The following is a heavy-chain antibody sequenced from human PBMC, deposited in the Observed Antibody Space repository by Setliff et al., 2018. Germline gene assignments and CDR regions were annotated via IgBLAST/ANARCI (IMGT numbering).Heavy chain of an antibody. CDR3: ARGIIAYASWAPNKHAYYHYMDV. CDR2: INPSGEST. V-gene: IGHV1-46*01. CDR1: GYTLSTHY. Sequence: GASVKVSCKASGYTLSTHYMHWVRQAPGQGLEWMGLINPSGESTVYAEKFQGRVSMTRDTSTNTVYMDLESLKSGDTAIYYCARGIIAYASWAPNKHAYYHYMDVWGNGTTVTVSS. D-gene: IGHD2-2*01. J-gene: IGHJ6*03.